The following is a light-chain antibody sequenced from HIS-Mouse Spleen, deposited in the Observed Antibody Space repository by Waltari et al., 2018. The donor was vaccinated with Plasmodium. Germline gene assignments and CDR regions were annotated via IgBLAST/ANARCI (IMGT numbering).Light chain of an antibody. CDR1: NIGSQN. J-gene: IGLJ3*02. Sequence: SYELTQPLSVSVALGQTARITCGGNNIGSQNVHWYQQKPGQAPVLVIYRDSNRPSVIPERFAGSNSGNTATLTISRAEAGDEADYYCQVWDSSTVFGGGTKLTVL. CDR2: RDS. V-gene: IGLV3-9*01. CDR3: QVWDSSTV.